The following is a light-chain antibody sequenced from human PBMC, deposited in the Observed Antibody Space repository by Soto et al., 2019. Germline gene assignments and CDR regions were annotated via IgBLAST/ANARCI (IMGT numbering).Light chain of an antibody. CDR3: QQYDTLPLT. Sequence: DIQMTQSPSSLSASVGDRVTIICQASQDITNYLNWYQQKPGKAPNLLIHYSSNLETGVPSRFSGSGTGTDFSFTISSLQPEDIATYYCQQYDTLPLTFGQGTRLEIK. J-gene: IGKJ5*01. CDR1: QDITNY. CDR2: YSS. V-gene: IGKV1-33*01.